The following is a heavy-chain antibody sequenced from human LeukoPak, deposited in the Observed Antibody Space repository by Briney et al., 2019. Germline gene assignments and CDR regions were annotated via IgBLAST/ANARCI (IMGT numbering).Heavy chain of an antibody. CDR1: GGSISSYY. CDR2: IYYSGST. V-gene: IGHV4-59*08. J-gene: IGHJ5*02. CDR3: ARHGDYYGSGSTSWFDP. Sequence: SETLSLTCTVSGGSISSYYWSWIRQPPGKGLEWIGYIYYSGSTNYDPSLMSRVTISVDTSKNQFSLKLSSVTAADTAVYYCARHGDYYGSGSTSWFDPWGQGTLVTVSS. D-gene: IGHD3-10*01.